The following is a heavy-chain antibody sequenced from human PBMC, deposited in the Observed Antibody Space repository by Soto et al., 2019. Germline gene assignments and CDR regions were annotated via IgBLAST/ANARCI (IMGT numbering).Heavy chain of an antibody. CDR3: AAVLDSRCYFDY. D-gene: IGHD1-1*01. Sequence: GASVKIFCKASGFTFTSSAVQWVRQARGQRLEWIGWIVVGSGNTNYAQKFQERVTITRDMSTSTSYMELRSTRSEGAAVYYCAAVLDSRCYFDYWGQGTLVTVSS. CDR1: GFTFTSSA. V-gene: IGHV1-58*01. J-gene: IGHJ4*02. CDR2: IVVGSGNT.